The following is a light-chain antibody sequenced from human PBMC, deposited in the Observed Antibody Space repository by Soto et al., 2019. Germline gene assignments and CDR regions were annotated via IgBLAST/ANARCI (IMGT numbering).Light chain of an antibody. V-gene: IGKV3-11*01. CDR2: DAS. CDR3: QQRSL. Sequence: EIVLTQSPATLSLSPGERATLSCRASQSVNNYLAWYQQKPGQAPRLLIYDASNRATGIPARFSGSGSWTDFSHAISSLEPEDSAVYYCQQRSLFGPGTKLDIK. CDR1: QSVNNY. J-gene: IGKJ3*01.